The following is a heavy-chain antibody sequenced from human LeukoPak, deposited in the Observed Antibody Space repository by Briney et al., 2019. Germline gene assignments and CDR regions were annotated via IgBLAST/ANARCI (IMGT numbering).Heavy chain of an antibody. Sequence: SETLSLTCAVYGGSFSGYYWSWIRQPPGKGLEWIGGIHYSGNTYYNPSLKSRVTISVDTSKNQFSLKLSSVTAADTAVYYCARLGAGPTYYDFWSGYSSFYFDYWGQGTLVTVSS. D-gene: IGHD3-3*01. J-gene: IGHJ4*02. CDR3: ARLGAGPTYYDFWSGYSSFYFDY. CDR1: GGSFSGYY. CDR2: IHYSGNT. V-gene: IGHV4-34*01.